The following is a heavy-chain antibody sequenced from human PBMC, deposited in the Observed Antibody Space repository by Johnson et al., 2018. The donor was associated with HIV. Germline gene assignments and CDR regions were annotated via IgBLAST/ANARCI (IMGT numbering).Heavy chain of an antibody. CDR3: ARAGIVFDI. J-gene: IGHJ3*02. CDR1: GFTFSSYG. Sequence: QEKLVESGGGVVQPGRSLRLSCAASGFTFSSYGMHWVRQAPGKGLEWVAVIWYDGSNKYYADSVKGRFTISRDNSKNTLYLQLNSLTAEDTAVYYCARAGIVFDIWGQGTMVTVSS. CDR2: IWYDGSNK. V-gene: IGHV3-33*01. D-gene: IGHD2-15*01.